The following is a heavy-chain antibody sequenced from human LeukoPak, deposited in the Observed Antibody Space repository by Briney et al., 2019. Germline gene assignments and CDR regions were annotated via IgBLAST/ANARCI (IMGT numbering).Heavy chain of an antibody. Sequence: PSETLSLTCTVSGGSITSSSYYWGWIRQPPGKGLEWIGSIYYSGSTYYNPSLKSRVTIFVDTSKNQFSLNLSSVTAADTAVYYCAPYCSSTSCYGEGDYWGQGTLVTVSS. V-gene: IGHV4-39*01. J-gene: IGHJ4*02. D-gene: IGHD2-2*01. CDR3: APYCSSTSCYGEGDY. CDR2: IYYSGST. CDR1: GGSITSSSYY.